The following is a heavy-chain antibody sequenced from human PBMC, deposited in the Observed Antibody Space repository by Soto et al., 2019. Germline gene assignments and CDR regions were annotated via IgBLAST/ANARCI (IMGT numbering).Heavy chain of an antibody. V-gene: IGHV1-18*01. Sequence: QVHLVQSGAAVKKPGASVMVSCKASGYTFTSYGITWVRQAPGQGREWMGWISAHNGNTDYAQRLQGRVIVTRDTSTSPAYMELRSLRSDYTAVYYCARGRYGDSWGQGALVTVSS. D-gene: IGHD1-1*01. CDR2: ISAHNGNT. J-gene: IGHJ4*02. CDR3: ARGRYGDS. CDR1: GYTFTSYG.